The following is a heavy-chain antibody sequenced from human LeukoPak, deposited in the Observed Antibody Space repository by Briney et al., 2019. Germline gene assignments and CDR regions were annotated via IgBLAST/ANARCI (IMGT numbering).Heavy chain of an antibody. Sequence: ASVKVSCKASGYTFTGYYMHWVRQAPGQGLEWMGWINPNSGGTNYAQKFQGRVTMTRDTSISTAYMGLSRLRSDDTAVYYCARAHRNTMVRGETGGRWFDPWGQGTLVTVSS. V-gene: IGHV1-2*02. CDR2: INPNSGGT. CDR3: ARAHRNTMVRGETGGRWFDP. J-gene: IGHJ5*02. CDR1: GYTFTGYY. D-gene: IGHD3-10*01.